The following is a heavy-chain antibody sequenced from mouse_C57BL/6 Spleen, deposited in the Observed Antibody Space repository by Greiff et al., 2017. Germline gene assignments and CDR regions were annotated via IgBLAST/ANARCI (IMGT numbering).Heavy chain of an antibody. J-gene: IGHJ4*01. CDR3: ARGLLYYYAMDY. Sequence: QVQLQQPGAELVKPGASVKMSCTASGYTFTSYWITWVKQRPGQGLEWIGDIYPGSGSTNYNEKFKSKATLTVDTSSSTAYMQLSSLTSEDSAVYYCARGLLYYYAMDYWGQGTSVTVSS. D-gene: IGHD2-3*01. CDR2: IYPGSGST. CDR1: GYTFTSYW. V-gene: IGHV1-55*01.